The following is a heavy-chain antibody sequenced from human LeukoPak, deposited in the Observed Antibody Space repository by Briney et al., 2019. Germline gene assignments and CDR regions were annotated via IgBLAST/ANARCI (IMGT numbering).Heavy chain of an antibody. D-gene: IGHD3-10*01. Sequence: SSETLSLTCAVSGVSISSNLWWTWVRQPPGKGLEWIAEIHHSGSINYNPSLKSRVTISVDKAKNQFSLNLNSVTAADTAVYYCARGGDRSFDYWGQRTLVTVSS. V-gene: IGHV4-4*02. J-gene: IGHJ4*02. CDR3: ARGGDRSFDY. CDR1: GVSISSNLW. CDR2: IHHSGSI.